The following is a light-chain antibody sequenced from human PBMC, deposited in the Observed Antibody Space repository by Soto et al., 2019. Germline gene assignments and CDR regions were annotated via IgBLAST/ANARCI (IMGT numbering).Light chain of an antibody. CDR1: SSNIGSNY. CDR2: RNN. CDR3: AAWDDSLSGSYG. J-gene: IGLJ1*01. Sequence: QSALTQPPSASGTPGQRVTISCSGSSSNIGSNYVYWYQQLPGTAPKLLIYRNNQRPPGVPDRFSGSKSGTSASLAISGLRSEDEADYYCAAWDDSLSGSYGFGTGTKVTVL. V-gene: IGLV1-47*01.